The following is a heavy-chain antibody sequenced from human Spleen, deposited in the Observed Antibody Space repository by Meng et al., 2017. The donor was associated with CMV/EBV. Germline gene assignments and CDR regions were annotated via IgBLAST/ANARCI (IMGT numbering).Heavy chain of an antibody. CDR2: VYHSGTT. CDR1: GGSISSSGYY. Sequence: SETLSLTCTVSGGSISSSGYYWGWIRQSPGKGLEWIGSVYHSGTTTYNPSLKSRVSISVDTSKNQFSLSLSSVTAADTAVYYCARDNSGYFDYWGQGTLVTVSS. D-gene: IGHD1-26*01. J-gene: IGHJ4*02. V-gene: IGHV4-39*07. CDR3: ARDNSGYFDY.